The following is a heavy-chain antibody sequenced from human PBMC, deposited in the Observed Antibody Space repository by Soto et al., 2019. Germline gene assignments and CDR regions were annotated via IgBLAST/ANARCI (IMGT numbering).Heavy chain of an antibody. Sequence: QLQLQESGPGLVKPSETLSLTCTVSGGSIISSSYYWGWIRQPPGKGLEWIGSIYYSGSTYYNPLLKSRVTIFVHTSKNQFTLKLSSVTAADTAVYYCAIRVNTMVRGVMGWYFDLWGRGTLVTVSS. CDR2: IYYSGST. CDR1: GGSIISSSYY. V-gene: IGHV4-39*01. J-gene: IGHJ2*01. CDR3: AIRVNTMVRGVMGWYFDL. D-gene: IGHD3-10*01.